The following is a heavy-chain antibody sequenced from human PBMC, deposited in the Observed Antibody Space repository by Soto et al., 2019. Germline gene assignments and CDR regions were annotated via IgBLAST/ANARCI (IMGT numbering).Heavy chain of an antibody. J-gene: IGHJ5*02. V-gene: IGHV4-31*03. D-gene: IGHD3-22*01. CDR1: GGSISSGGYY. CDR3: ARAEYYDSSGPGWFDP. CDR2: IYYSGST. Sequence: SETLSLTCTVSGGSISSGGYYWSWIRQHPGKGLEWIGYIYYSGSTYYNPSLKSRVTISVDTSKNQFSLKLSSVTAADTAVYYCARAEYYDSSGPGWFDPWGQGTLVTVSS.